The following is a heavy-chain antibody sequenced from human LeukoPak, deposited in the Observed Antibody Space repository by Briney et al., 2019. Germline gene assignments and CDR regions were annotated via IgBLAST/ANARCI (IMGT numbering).Heavy chain of an antibody. V-gene: IGHV3-21*01. CDR1: GFTFSSYS. Sequence: PEGSLRLSCAASGFTFSSYSMNWVRQAPGKGLEWVSSISSSSSYIYYADSVKGRFTISRDNAKNSLHLQMNSLRAEDTAVYYCARDMRDYMDYYYSSMDVWGKGTTVTVSS. CDR3: ARDMRDYMDYYYSSMDV. D-gene: IGHD4-11*01. CDR2: ISSSSSYI. J-gene: IGHJ6*03.